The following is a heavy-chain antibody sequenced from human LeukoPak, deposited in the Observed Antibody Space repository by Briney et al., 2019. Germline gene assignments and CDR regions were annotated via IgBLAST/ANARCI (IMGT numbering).Heavy chain of an antibody. Sequence: ASVKVSCKASGYTFTSYDINWVRQATGLGLEWMGWMTPNSGDTGYARKFQGRVTMTRNTSISTAYMELSSLRSEDTAVYYCARVPVVTPRASRIKRYFDLWGRGTLVTVSS. CDR1: GYTFTSYD. CDR3: ARVPVVTPRASRIKRYFDL. V-gene: IGHV1-8*01. CDR2: MTPNSGDT. D-gene: IGHD4-23*01. J-gene: IGHJ2*01.